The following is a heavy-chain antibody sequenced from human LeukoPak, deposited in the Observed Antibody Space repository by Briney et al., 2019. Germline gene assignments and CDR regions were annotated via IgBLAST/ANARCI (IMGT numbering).Heavy chain of an antibody. J-gene: IGHJ4*02. Sequence: GGSLRLSCAASGFTFSSYGMHWVRQAPGKGLEWVAFIRYDGSNKYYADSVKGRFAISRDNSKNTLYLQMSSLRAEDTAVYYCAKGDILTGYPLYYFDYWGQGTLVTVSS. CDR2: IRYDGSNK. CDR1: GFTFSSYG. V-gene: IGHV3-30*02. D-gene: IGHD3-9*01. CDR3: AKGDILTGYPLYYFDY.